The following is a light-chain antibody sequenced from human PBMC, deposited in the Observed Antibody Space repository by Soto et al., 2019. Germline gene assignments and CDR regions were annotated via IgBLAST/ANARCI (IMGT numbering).Light chain of an antibody. CDR3: SSYRSGGTFV. Sequence: QAVLTQPASVSGSPGQSIAISCTGTSSDVGGYNYVSWHQQHPGKAPKVLISVVSNRPSGVSNRFSGSKSGNTASLTISGLQAEDEADYYCSSYRSGGTFVFGSGIKLTVL. V-gene: IGLV2-14*01. J-gene: IGLJ1*01. CDR2: VVS. CDR1: SSDVGGYNY.